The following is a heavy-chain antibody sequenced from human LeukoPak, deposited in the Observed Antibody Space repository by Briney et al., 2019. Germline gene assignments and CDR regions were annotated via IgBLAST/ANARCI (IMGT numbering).Heavy chain of an antibody. CDR2: INPNSGGT. CDR1: GYTFTGYY. CDR3: ARDRSGSYSYFDY. D-gene: IGHD1-26*01. Sequence: ASVKVSCKASGYTFTGYYMHWVRQAPGQGLEWMGWINPNSGGTNYAQKFQGRVTMTRDTSISTAYMELSRLRSDDTAVYYCARDRSGSYSYFDYWGQGTPVTVSS. J-gene: IGHJ4*02. V-gene: IGHV1-2*02.